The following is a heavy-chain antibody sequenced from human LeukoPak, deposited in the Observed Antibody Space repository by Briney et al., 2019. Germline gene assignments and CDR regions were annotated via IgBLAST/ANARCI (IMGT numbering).Heavy chain of an antibody. CDR1: GHTFTSYG. CDR2: ISAYNGNT. V-gene: IGHV1-18*01. D-gene: IGHD2-21*01. CDR3: ARSDRLRFPNY. Sequence: ASVKVSCKASGHTFTSYGISWVQQAPGQGLEWMGWISAYNGNTNYAQKLQGRVTMTTDTSTSTAYMELRSLRSDDTAVYYCARSDRLRFPNYWGQGTLVTVSS. J-gene: IGHJ4*02.